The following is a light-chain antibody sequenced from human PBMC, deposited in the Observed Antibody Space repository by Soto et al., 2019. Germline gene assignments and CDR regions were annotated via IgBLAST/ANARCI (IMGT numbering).Light chain of an antibody. J-gene: IGKJ4*01. CDR1: QGISNA. V-gene: IGKV1D-13*01. Sequence: AIQLTQSPSSLSASVGDRVTVTCRASQGISNALAWYQQKPGKAPNLLIYDASNLESGVPSRFSGSGSGTDFTLTISSLQPEDSATYYCQQFNNFPLTFGGGTKVEIK. CDR3: QQFNNFPLT. CDR2: DAS.